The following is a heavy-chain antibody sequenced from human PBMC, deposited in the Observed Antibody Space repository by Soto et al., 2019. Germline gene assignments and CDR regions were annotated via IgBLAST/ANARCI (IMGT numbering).Heavy chain of an antibody. CDR3: TTDRTATYY. CDR2: IKSKTEGGTT. J-gene: IGHJ4*02. Sequence: GGSLRLSCAASGFTFSNAWMSWVRQAPGKGLEWVGRIKSKTEGGTTDYAAPVKGRFTISRDDSKNTLYLQMNSLKTEDTAVYYCTTDRTATYYWGQGTLVTVSS. CDR1: GFTFSNAW. D-gene: IGHD1-1*01. V-gene: IGHV3-15*01.